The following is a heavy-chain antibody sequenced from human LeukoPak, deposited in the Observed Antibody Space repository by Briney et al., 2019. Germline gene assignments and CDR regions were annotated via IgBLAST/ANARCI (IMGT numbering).Heavy chain of an antibody. CDR2: ISSSGSTI. V-gene: IGHV3-48*03. Sequence: GGSLRLSCVASGFTFSSYEMNWVRQAPGKGLEWVSYISSSGSTIYYADSVKGRFTISRDNAKNSLYLQMNSLRDEDTAVYYCARDQYSGHWYYALDIWGQGTMVTVSS. CDR3: ARDQYSGHWYYALDI. CDR1: GFTFSSYE. J-gene: IGHJ3*02. D-gene: IGHD6-19*01.